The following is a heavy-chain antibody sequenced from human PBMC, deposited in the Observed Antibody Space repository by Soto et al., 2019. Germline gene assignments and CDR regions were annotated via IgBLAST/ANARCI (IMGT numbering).Heavy chain of an antibody. D-gene: IGHD3-16*01. CDR3: AKSDGAEENDAFDI. CDR2: INPNSGGT. CDR1: GYSFTGHY. V-gene: IGHV1-2*04. Sequence: QVRLVQSGPEVRKPGASVKISCEASGYSFTGHYLHWVRQAPGHGLEWMGWINPNSGGTNYAQKFQDWISITRDKALSTVYMDLSSLRSEDTAMYYCAKSDGAEENDAFDIWGQGTRISVS. J-gene: IGHJ3*02.